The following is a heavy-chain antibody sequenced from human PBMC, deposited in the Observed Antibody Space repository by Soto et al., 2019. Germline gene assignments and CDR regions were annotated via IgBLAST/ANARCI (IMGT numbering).Heavy chain of an antibody. CDR3: ARENVGRAETLAGTGYYYGRDV. CDR2: IIPIFGTA. V-gene: IGHV1-69*13. J-gene: IGHJ6*04. D-gene: IGHD6-19*01. CDR1: GGTFSSYA. Sequence: GASVKVSCKASGGTFSSYAISWVRQAPGQGLEWMGGIIPIFGTANYAQKFQGRVTITADESTSTAYMELSSLRSEDTAVYYCARENVGRAETLAGTGYYYGRDVWGKGTTVTVSS.